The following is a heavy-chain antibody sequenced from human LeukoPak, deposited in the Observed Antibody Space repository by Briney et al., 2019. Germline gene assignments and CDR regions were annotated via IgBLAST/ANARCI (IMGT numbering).Heavy chain of an antibody. Sequence: GGSLRLSCAASGFTVSSSYMSWVRQAPGKGLEWVSVIHSGGNTYYADSVKGRFTISRDNSKNTLYLQMNSLRAEDTAVYYCTRDLNSGGSCWGQGTLVTVSS. CDR2: IHSGGNT. CDR3: TRDLNSGGSC. V-gene: IGHV3-53*01. D-gene: IGHD2-15*01. J-gene: IGHJ4*02. CDR1: GFTVSSSY.